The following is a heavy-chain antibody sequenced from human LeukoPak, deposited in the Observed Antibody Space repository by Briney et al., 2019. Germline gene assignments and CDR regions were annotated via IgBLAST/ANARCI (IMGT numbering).Heavy chain of an antibody. D-gene: IGHD4-17*01. V-gene: IGHV3-33*01. J-gene: IGHJ4*02. Sequence: HPGRSLRLSCAASGFTFSSYGMHWVRQAPGKGLEWVAVIWYDGSNKYYADSVKGRFTISRDNSKNTLYLQMNSLRAEDTAVYYCARDRDYSTSPALDYWGQGTLVTVSS. CDR3: ARDRDYSTSPALDY. CDR2: IWYDGSNK. CDR1: GFTFSSYG.